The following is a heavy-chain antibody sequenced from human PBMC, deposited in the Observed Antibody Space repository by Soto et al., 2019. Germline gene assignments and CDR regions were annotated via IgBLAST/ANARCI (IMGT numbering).Heavy chain of an antibody. CDR1: GFTFSSSA. D-gene: IGHD6-19*01. Sequence: EVQLLESGGGLVQPGGSLRLSCAASGFTFSSSAMSWVRQAPGKGLEWVSAIRGTNGNTHYAESVKGRLTISRDNSKNTLYLQRNFLRAEDTAVYDCAKCTVDTIVTSGWCNGLDPWGQGTGVIVSS. J-gene: IGHJ5*02. V-gene: IGHV3-23*01. CDR3: AKCTVDTIVTSGWCNGLDP. CDR2: IRGTNGNT.